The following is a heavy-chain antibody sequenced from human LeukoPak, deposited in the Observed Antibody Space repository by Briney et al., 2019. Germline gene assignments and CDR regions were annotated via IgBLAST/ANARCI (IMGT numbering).Heavy chain of an antibody. D-gene: IGHD3-10*01. CDR1: GYTFTGYY. J-gene: IGHJ4*02. V-gene: IGHV1-2*02. Sequence: ASVKVSCKASGYTFTGYYMHWVRQAPGQGLEWMGWINPNSGGTNYAQKFQGRVTMTRDTSISTAYMELSRLRSDDTAVYYCARDGTMVRGVIDYFDYWGQGTLVTVSS. CDR3: ARDGTMVRGVIDYFDY. CDR2: INPNSGGT.